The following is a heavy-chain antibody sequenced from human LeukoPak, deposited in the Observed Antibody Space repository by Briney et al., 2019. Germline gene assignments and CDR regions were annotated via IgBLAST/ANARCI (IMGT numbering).Heavy chain of an antibody. D-gene: IGHD6-13*01. CDR1: GYSFTSYW. Sequence: GESLKISCKGSGYSFTSYWIGWVRQMPGKGLEWMGIIYPGDSDTRYSPSFQGQVTISADKSISTAYLQWSSLQASDTAMYYCARPDVVDHSSSWGYFDLWGRGTLVTVSS. CDR2: IYPGDSDT. J-gene: IGHJ2*01. V-gene: IGHV5-51*01. CDR3: ARPDVVDHSSSWGYFDL.